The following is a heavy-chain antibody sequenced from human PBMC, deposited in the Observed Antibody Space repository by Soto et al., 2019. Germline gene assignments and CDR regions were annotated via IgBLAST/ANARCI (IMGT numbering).Heavy chain of an antibody. D-gene: IGHD2-15*01. V-gene: IGHV3-66*01. J-gene: IGHJ3*02. CDR3: ASASSGGSWDAFDI. Sequence: GSLRLSCAASGFTVSSNYMSWVRQAPGKGLEWVSVIYSGGSTYYADSVKGRFTISRDNSKNTLYLQMNSLRAEDTAVYYCASASSGGSWDAFDIWGQGTMVTVSS. CDR2: IYSGGST. CDR1: GFTVSSNY.